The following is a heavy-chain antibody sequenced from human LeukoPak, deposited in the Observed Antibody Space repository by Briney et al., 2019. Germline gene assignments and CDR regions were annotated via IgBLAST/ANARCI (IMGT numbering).Heavy chain of an antibody. CDR3: ASLPWLVRWIYY. CDR1: GFTFSSLA. D-gene: IGHD6-19*01. J-gene: IGHJ4*02. V-gene: IGHV3-21*01. Sequence: PGGSLRLSCVASGFTFSSLAMNWVRQAPGKGLEWVSSISSNSSYMQYADSVKGRFTISRDNARNSLYLQMNNLRAEDTAVYYCASLPWLVRWIYYWGQGTLITVSS. CDR2: ISSNSSYM.